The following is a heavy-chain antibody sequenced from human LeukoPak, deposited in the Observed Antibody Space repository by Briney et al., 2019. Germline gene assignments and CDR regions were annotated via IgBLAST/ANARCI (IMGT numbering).Heavy chain of an antibody. CDR3: ARRGTWSNYYGMDV. V-gene: IGHV5-51*01. J-gene: IGHJ6*02. D-gene: IGHD1-1*01. CDR1: GYSFSDYW. CDR2: FFPGDSDT. Sequence: GESLKISCKGFGYSFSDYWIAWVRQMPGKGLEWVGIFFPGDSDTRYSPSLQGQVTISADKSINTAYLQWSSLKASDTALYYCARRGTWSNYYGMDVWGQGTTVTVSS.